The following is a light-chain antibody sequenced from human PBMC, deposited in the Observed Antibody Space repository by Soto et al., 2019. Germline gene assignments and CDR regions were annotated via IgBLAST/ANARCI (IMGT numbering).Light chain of an antibody. CDR1: QSVSSY. CDR3: QQRSNWPS. V-gene: IGKV3-11*01. J-gene: IGKJ5*01. CDR2: DAS. Sequence: IVFTHSPATLSLSPWEIATLSCRASQSVSSYLAWYQQKPGQAPRLLIYDASNRATGIPARFSGSGSGTDFTLTISSLEPEDFAVYYCQQRSNWPSFGQGTRLEIK.